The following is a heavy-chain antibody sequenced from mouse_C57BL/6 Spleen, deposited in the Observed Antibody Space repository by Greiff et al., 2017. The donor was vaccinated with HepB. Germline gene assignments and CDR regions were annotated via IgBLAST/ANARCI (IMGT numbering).Heavy chain of an antibody. CDR1: GFTFSDYG. Sequence: EVKVVESGGGLVKPGGSLKLSCAASGFTFSDYGMHWVRQAPEKGLEWVAYISSGSSTIYYADTVKGRFTISRDNAKNTLFLQMTSLRSEDTAMYYCAREALYYGSSYDYWGQGTTLTVSS. V-gene: IGHV5-17*01. J-gene: IGHJ2*01. CDR3: AREALYYGSSYDY. D-gene: IGHD1-1*01. CDR2: ISSGSSTI.